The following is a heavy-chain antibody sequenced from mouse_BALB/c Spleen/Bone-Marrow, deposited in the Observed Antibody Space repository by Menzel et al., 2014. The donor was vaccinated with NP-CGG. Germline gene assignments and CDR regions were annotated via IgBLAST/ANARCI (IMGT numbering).Heavy chain of an antibody. CDR2: INPNNGGS. CDR3: ARAVHFDH. CDR1: GYTFTDYT. J-gene: IGHJ2*01. Sequence: EVHLVESGPELVKPGASVKISCKTSGYTFTDYTMHWVRQSHGKSLEWIGSINPNNGGSSCNQKFKAKATLTIDKSSNTPYMELRSLTSEDSAVYYCARAVHFDHWGQGTTLTVSS. V-gene: IGHV1-22*01.